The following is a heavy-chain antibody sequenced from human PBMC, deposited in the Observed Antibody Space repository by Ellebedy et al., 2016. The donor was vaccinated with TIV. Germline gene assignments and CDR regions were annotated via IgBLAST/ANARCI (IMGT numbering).Heavy chain of an antibody. CDR2: INESGST. V-gene: IGHV4-34*01. D-gene: IGHD6-6*01. CDR1: VGSFSGYY. CDR3: AKSLHYSNSSFFDF. Sequence: SQTLSLTCXVYVGSFSGYYWTWIRQSPGKGLEWIGEINESGSTNYNPSLKSRLSMSVDTSKNQFSLKLSSVAAADTAVYYCAKSLHYSNSSFFDFWGQGTRVTVSS. J-gene: IGHJ4*02.